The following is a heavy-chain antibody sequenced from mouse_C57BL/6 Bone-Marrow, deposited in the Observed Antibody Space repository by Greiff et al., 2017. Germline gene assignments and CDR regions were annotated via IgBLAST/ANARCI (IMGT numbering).Heavy chain of an antibody. Sequence: ESGPGLVKPSQSLSLTCSVTGYSITSGYYWNWIRQFPGNKLEWMGYISYDGSNNYNPSLKNRISITRDTSKNQFCLKLNSVTTEDTATYYCARDYYSRGHFDVWGTGTTVTVSS. CDR3: ARDYYSRGHFDV. D-gene: IGHD2-5*01. CDR1: GYSITSGYY. J-gene: IGHJ1*03. CDR2: ISYDGSN. V-gene: IGHV3-6*01.